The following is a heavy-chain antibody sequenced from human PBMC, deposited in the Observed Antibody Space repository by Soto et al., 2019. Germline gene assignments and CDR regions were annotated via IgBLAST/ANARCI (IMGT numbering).Heavy chain of an antibody. Sequence: SETLSLTCAVYGGSFSGYYWSWIRQHPGKGLEWIGYIYYSGSTYYNPSLKSRVTISVDTSKNQFSLKLSSVTAADTAVYYCASIDLMRYYYMDVWGKGTTVTVSS. CDR3: ASIDLMRYYYMDV. CDR1: GGSFSGYY. V-gene: IGHV4-31*11. CDR2: IYYSGST. J-gene: IGHJ6*03. D-gene: IGHD3-16*01.